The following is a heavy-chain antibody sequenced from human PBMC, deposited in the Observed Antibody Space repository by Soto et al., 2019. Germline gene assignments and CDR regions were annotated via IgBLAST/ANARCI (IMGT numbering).Heavy chain of an antibody. CDR1: GGTFSSYT. J-gene: IGHJ4*02. Sequence: QVQLVQSGAEVKKPGSSVKVSCKASGGTFSSYTISWVRQAPGQGLEWMGRIIPILGIANYAQKFQGRVTITADKSTSTAYVELSSLRSEDTAVYYCAREAIVATHFDYWGQGTLVTVSS. CDR2: IIPILGIA. CDR3: AREAIVATHFDY. V-gene: IGHV1-69*08. D-gene: IGHD5-12*01.